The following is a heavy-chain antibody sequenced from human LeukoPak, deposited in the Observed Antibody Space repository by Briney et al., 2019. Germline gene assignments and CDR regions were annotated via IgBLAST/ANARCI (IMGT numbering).Heavy chain of an antibody. CDR3: ARGGGSRTNYYYGMDV. CDR1: GGSISSYY. V-gene: IGHV4-4*07. CDR2: IYTSGGT. J-gene: IGHJ6*02. Sequence: SETLSLTCTVSGGSISSYYWSWIRQPAGKGLEWIGRIYTSGGTNYNPSLKSRVTMSVDTSKNQFSLKLSSVTAADTAVYYCARGGGSRTNYYYGMDVWGQGTTVTVSS. D-gene: IGHD2-15*01.